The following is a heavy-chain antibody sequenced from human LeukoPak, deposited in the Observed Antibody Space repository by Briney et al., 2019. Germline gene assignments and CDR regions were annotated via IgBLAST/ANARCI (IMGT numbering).Heavy chain of an antibody. CDR3: ARDGELHSAFDI. CDR1: GFTFSDYA. J-gene: IGHJ3*02. D-gene: IGHD1-7*01. Sequence: GRSLRLSCAASGFTFSDYAMNWIRQAPGKGLEWVSSISTSSSYIYYADSVKGRFTISRDNAKNSLYLQMNSLRAEDTAVYYCARDGELHSAFDIWGQGTMVTVSS. CDR2: ISTSSSYI. V-gene: IGHV3-21*01.